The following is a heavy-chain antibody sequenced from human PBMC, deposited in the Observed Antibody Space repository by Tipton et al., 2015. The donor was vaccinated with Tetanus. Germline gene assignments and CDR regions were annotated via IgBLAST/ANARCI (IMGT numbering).Heavy chain of an antibody. CDR1: GFTLSSYW. Sequence: SLRLSCAASGFTLSSYWMAWVRQVPGKGLEWVANIKEDGSEKFYVDSVKGRFTFSRDNGKNSLYLQMNSLRVEDTAVYYCVRGPHRAAPDAYWGQGTLAIVSS. D-gene: IGHD6-13*01. J-gene: IGHJ4*02. CDR3: VRGPHRAAPDAY. V-gene: IGHV3-7*01. CDR2: IKEDGSEK.